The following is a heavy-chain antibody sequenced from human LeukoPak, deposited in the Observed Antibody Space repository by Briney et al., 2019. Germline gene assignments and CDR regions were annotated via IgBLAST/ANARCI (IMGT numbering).Heavy chain of an antibody. CDR1: GFTVSSNY. Sequence: GGSLTLSCAASGFTVSSNYMSWVRQAPGKGLEWVSVYSGGSTYYADSVKGRFTISRDNSKNTLYLQMNSLRAEDTAVYYCARDYYDSSGAGSLWGQGTLVTVSS. J-gene: IGHJ4*02. D-gene: IGHD3-22*01. CDR2: YSGGST. CDR3: ARDYYDSSGAGSL. V-gene: IGHV3-66*02.